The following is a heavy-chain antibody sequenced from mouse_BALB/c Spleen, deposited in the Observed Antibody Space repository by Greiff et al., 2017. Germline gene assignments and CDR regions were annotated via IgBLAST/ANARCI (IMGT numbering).Heavy chain of an antibody. J-gene: IGHJ3*01. Sequence: VHVKQSGAELVKPGASVKLSCTASGFNIKDTYMHWVKQRPEQGLEWIGRIDPANGNTKYDPKFQGKATITADTSSNTAYLQLSSLTSEDTAVYYCARSDLAGFAYWGQGTLVTVSA. CDR1: GFNIKDTY. V-gene: IGHV14-3*02. CDR2: IDPANGNT. CDR3: ARSDLAGFAY.